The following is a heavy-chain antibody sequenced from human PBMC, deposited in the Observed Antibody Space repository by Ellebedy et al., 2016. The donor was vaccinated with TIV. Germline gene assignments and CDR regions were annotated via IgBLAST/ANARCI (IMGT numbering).Heavy chain of an antibody. CDR3: ARGDVGQH. CDR1: GYTFTGYF. D-gene: IGHD5-24*01. Sequence: AASVKVSCKASGYTFTGYFMHWVRRAPGQGLEWVAWINPDSGGTNSAQKFQGRVTVTRDTSISTVYMELSSLSSDDTAVYYCARGDVGQHWGQGTLVTVSS. V-gene: IGHV1-2*02. CDR2: INPDSGGT. J-gene: IGHJ1*01.